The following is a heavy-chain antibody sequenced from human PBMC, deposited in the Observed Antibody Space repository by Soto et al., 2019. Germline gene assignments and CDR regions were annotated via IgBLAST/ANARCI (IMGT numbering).Heavy chain of an antibody. J-gene: IGHJ4*02. CDR1: GGSFKSGSYS. CDR2: VYHTGRT. Sequence: QVQLQESGPGLVKPSETLSLTCTVSGGSFKSGSYSWSCIRQPPGKGLEWIGYVYHTGRTSYNPSLKSRVSTSMDTSKNQFSLDLDSGTAADTAVYFCARDFAYFDSWGQGTLVTVSS. V-gene: IGHV4-61*01. CDR3: ARDFAYFDS. D-gene: IGHD3-3*01.